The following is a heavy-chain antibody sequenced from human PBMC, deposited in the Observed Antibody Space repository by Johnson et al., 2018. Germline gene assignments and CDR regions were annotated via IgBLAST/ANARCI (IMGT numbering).Heavy chain of an antibody. CDR1: GFTFRDIN. CDR2: ITGSSSVI. CDR3: KGWGGSFDI. D-gene: IGHD3-16*01. V-gene: IGHV3-48*02. Sequence: VQLVQSGGRVVQPGKSLRLSCVGSGFTFRDINMHWVRQAPGKGLEWVSYITGSSSVIYYADSVKGRFTVSRDNAKNSLYLQMGSLRDYDTAVYYCKGWGGSFDIWGQGTMVTVSS. J-gene: IGHJ3*02.